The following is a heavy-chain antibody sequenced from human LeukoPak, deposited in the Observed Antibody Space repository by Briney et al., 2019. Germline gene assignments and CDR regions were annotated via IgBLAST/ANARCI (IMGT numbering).Heavy chain of an antibody. Sequence: ASVKVSCQASGYTFTGYYMHWVRQAPGQGLEWMGWINPNSGGTNYAQKFQGRVTMTRDTSISTAYMELSRLRSDDTALYYCARAGILYYGSGSYYNGGGQGTLVTVSS. J-gene: IGHJ4*02. CDR1: GYTFTGYY. CDR2: INPNSGGT. CDR3: ARAGILYYGSGSYYNG. V-gene: IGHV1-2*02. D-gene: IGHD3-10*01.